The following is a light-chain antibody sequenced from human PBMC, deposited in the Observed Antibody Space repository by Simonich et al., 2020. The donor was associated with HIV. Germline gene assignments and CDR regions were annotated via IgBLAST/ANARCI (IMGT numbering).Light chain of an antibody. V-gene: IGKV3D-20*01. Sequence: EIVLTQSPGTLYLSPVERATLSCRASQSVCSSYLAWYQQKTGLAPRLLIYDASSRATCFPDMFSGSGSGTDFTLTISRLEPEDFAVYYCQQYGSSPWTFGQGTKVEIK. CDR3: QQYGSSPWT. CDR2: DAS. J-gene: IGKJ1*01. CDR1: QSVCSSY.